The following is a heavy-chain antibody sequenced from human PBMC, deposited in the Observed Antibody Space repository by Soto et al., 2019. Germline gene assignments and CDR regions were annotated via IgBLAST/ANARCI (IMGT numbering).Heavy chain of an antibody. CDR2: IYHSGST. Sequence: SETLSLTCAVSGGSISSGGYSWSWIRQPPGKGLEWIGYIYHSGSTYYNPSLKSRVTTSVDRSKNQFSLKLSSVTAADTAVYYCARGDYGDYFDYWGQGTLVTV. D-gene: IGHD4-17*01. V-gene: IGHV4-30-2*01. CDR1: GGSISSGGYS. J-gene: IGHJ4*02. CDR3: ARGDYGDYFDY.